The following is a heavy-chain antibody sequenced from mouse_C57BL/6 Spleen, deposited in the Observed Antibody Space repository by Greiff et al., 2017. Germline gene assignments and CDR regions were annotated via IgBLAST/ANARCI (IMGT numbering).Heavy chain of an antibody. J-gene: IGHJ1*03. CDR2: INYDGSST. D-gene: IGHD2-3*01. CDR3: ARSYDGYPYFDV. Sequence: DVKLVESEGGLVQPGRSMKLSCTASGFTFSDYYMAWVRQVPEKGLEWVANINYDGSSTYYLDSLKSRFIISRDNAKNILYLQMSSLKSEDTATYYCARSYDGYPYFDVWGTGTTVTVSS. V-gene: IGHV5-16*01. CDR1: GFTFSDYY.